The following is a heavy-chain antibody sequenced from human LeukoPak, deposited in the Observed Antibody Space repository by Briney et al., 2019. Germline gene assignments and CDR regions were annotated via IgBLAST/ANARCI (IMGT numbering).Heavy chain of an antibody. Sequence: PGGSLRLSCAASGFTFSSYGMHWVRQAPGKGLEWVAVISYDGSNKYYADSVKGRFTISRDNSKNTLYLQMNSLRAEDTAVYYCAKDYDILTGYSSIDYWGQGTLVTVSS. CDR3: AKDYDILTGYSSIDY. V-gene: IGHV3-30*18. J-gene: IGHJ4*02. CDR1: GFTFSSYG. CDR2: ISYDGSNK. D-gene: IGHD3-9*01.